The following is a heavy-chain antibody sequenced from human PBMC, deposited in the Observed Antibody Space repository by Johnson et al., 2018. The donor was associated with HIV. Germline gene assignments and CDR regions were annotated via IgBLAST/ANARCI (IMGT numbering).Heavy chain of an antibody. V-gene: IGHV3-11*04. J-gene: IGHJ3*02. Sequence: QMQLVESGGDLVKPGGSLRVSCVASGFAFSDSHMSWIRQAPGKGLEWISYISSGGSSVYYADSVRGRFTISRDNARRSVFLQLSRLRAGDTGVYYCARRDAALVTAAFDIWGQGTMVTVSS. D-gene: IGHD5-18*01. CDR2: ISSGGSSV. CDR3: ARRDAALVTAAFDI. CDR1: GFAFSDSH.